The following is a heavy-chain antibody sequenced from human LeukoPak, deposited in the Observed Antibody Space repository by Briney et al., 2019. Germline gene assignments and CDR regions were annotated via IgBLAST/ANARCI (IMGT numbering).Heavy chain of an antibody. Sequence: SETLSLTCTVSGGSISSYYWSWIRQPPGKGLEWIGYIYYSGSTNYNPSLKSRVTISVDASKNQFSLKLSSVTAADTAVYYCARGYSYGYYYYYYMDVWGKGTTVTVSS. CDR1: GGSISSYY. CDR3: ARGYSYGYYYYYYMDV. D-gene: IGHD5-18*01. V-gene: IGHV4-59*01. CDR2: IYYSGST. J-gene: IGHJ6*03.